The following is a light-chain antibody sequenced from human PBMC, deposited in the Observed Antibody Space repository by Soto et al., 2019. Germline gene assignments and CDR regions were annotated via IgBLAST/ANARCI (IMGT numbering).Light chain of an antibody. CDR2: AAS. CDR1: QTMTRY. CDR3: QQNSNAPWT. J-gene: IGKJ1*01. Sequence: DIQMTQSPSSLSASVGDRVTITCRASQTMTRYLNWYQQKPGEAPKLLIYAASNLKSGVPSRFSGSGSGTDFTLTITNLQPEDFATYYCQQNSNAPWTFGQGTKVE. V-gene: IGKV1-39*01.